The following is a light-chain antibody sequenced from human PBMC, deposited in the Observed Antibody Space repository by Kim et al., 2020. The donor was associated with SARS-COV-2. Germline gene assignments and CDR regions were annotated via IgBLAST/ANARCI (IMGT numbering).Light chain of an antibody. Sequence: GRRFPTACTGSSSNIGAGFDVHWYQHLPETAPKLLIFGNNNRPPGVPDRFSGSKSGTSASLAIAGLQAEDEADYYCQSYDSSLRGVFGGGTKLTVL. V-gene: IGLV1-40*01. CDR2: GNN. CDR3: QSYDSSLRGV. CDR1: SSNIGAGFD. J-gene: IGLJ2*01.